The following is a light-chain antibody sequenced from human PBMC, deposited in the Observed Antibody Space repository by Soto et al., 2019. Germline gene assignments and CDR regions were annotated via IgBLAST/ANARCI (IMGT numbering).Light chain of an antibody. CDR1: QSIGSN. CDR2: GAS. CDR3: QQYDTSPLFT. J-gene: IGKJ3*01. V-gene: IGKV3-15*01. Sequence: ETVLTQSPATFSVSPGERATLSCRASQSIGSNLAWYQQRPGQPPRLLIYGASTRATGVTARLSGSESGTEITLTKNSLQSEDVALYYCQQYDTSPLFTVGPGTKVDIK.